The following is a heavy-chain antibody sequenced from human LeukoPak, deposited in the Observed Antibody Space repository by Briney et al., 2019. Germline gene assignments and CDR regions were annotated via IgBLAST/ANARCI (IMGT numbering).Heavy chain of an antibody. D-gene: IGHD6-19*01. Sequence: GGSLRLSCAASGFTFSSYAMHWVRQAPGKGLEWVAVISYDGSDKYYADSVKGRFTISRDNSKNTLYLQMNSLRAEDTAVYYCARDGQWLVLWWFDPWGRGTLVTVSS. CDR3: ARDGQWLVLWWFDP. J-gene: IGHJ5*02. CDR1: GFTFSSYA. CDR2: ISYDGSDK. V-gene: IGHV3-30*04.